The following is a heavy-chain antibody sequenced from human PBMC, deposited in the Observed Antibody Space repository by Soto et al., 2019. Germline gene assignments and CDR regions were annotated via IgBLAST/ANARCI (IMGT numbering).Heavy chain of an antibody. CDR1: GGSVSSGSYY. Sequence: SETLSLTCTVSGGSVSSGSYYWSWIRQPPGKGLEWIGYIYYSGSTNYNPSLKGRVTISVDTSKNQFSLKLSSVTAADTAVYYCARACTNGVCYSVWGQGTLVTVSS. CDR2: IYYSGST. J-gene: IGHJ4*02. V-gene: IGHV4-61*01. CDR3: ARACTNGVCYSV. D-gene: IGHD2-8*01.